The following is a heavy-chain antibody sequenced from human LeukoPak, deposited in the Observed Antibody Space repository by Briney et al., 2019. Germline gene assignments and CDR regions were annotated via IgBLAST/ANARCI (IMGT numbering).Heavy chain of an antibody. D-gene: IGHD3-22*01. CDR2: INHSGST. Sequence: SETLSLTCAVYGGSFSGYYWNWIRQPPGKGLEWIGEINHSGSTNYNPSLKSRVTISVDTSKNQFSLKLSSVTAADTAVYCCARTVITRIVVATPGAFDIWGQGTMVTVSS. V-gene: IGHV4-34*01. CDR3: ARTVITRIVVATPGAFDI. J-gene: IGHJ3*02. CDR1: GGSFSGYY.